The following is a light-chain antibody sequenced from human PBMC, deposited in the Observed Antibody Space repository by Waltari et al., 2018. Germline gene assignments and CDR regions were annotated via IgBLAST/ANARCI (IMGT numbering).Light chain of an antibody. CDR1: QNVLYSSNQKNY. CDR3: QQYYTTPWT. CDR2: WTS. J-gene: IGKJ1*01. Sequence: DIVMTQSPGSLAVSLGERATINCKSSQNVLYSSNQKNYIAWYQQKSGQPPKLLIYWTSTRESGVPDRFSGSGSGTDFALTISSLQAEDVAVYYCQQYYTTPWTFGQGTKVEIK. V-gene: IGKV4-1*01.